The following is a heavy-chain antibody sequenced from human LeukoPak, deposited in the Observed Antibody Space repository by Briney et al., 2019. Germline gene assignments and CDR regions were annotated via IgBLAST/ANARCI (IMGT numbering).Heavy chain of an antibody. Sequence: GGSLRLSCEASGFTFSTFAMIWVRQPPGKGLEWVSSIFPSGGEIHYADSVKGRFTISRDNAKNSLYLQMNSLRAEDTAVYYCAREGYSYGDNYFDYWGQGILVTVSS. J-gene: IGHJ4*02. CDR2: IFPSGGEI. CDR1: GFTFSTFA. V-gene: IGHV3-21*04. D-gene: IGHD5-18*01. CDR3: AREGYSYGDNYFDY.